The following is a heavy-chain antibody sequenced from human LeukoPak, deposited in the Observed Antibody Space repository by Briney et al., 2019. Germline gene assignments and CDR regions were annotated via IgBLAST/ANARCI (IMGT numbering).Heavy chain of an antibody. CDR1: GYTFTSNY. D-gene: IGHD4-17*01. J-gene: IGHJ4*02. V-gene: IGHV1-46*01. CDR3: ARGWRDYGDYVYYFDY. CDR2: INPSGGST. Sequence: ASVKVSCKAFGYTFTSNYMHWVRQAPGQGLEWMGIINPSGGSTSYAQKFQGRVTMTRDMSTSTVYMELSRLRSDDTAVYYCARGWRDYGDYVYYFDYWGQGTLVIVSS.